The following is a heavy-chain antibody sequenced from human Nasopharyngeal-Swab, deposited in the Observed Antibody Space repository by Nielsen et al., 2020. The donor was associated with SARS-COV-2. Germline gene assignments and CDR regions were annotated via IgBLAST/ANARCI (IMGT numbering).Heavy chain of an antibody. CDR3: ARANRSGIFGVVLNFDY. CDR2: VSYSGST. CDR1: GGSVSDDRYY. Sequence: ESLKISCTVSGGSVSDDRYYWIWIRQPPGKGLEWIAYVSYSGSTNSNPSLKSRVTISVDTSNNQFSLKLSSVTAADTAVYYCARANRSGIFGVVLNFDYWGQGTLVTVSS. D-gene: IGHD3-3*01. V-gene: IGHV4-61*01. J-gene: IGHJ4*02.